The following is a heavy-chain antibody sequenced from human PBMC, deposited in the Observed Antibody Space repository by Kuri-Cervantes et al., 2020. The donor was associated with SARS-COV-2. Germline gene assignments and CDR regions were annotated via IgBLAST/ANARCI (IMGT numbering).Heavy chain of an antibody. D-gene: IGHD6-13*01. CDR1: GYSFSSYW. CDR2: IYPGDSDT. J-gene: IGHJ3*02. CDR3: ARSQSSSWQSDAFDI. V-gene: IGHV5-51*01. Sequence: KVSCKGSGYSFSSYWIAWVRQVPGKGLECMGIIYPGDSDTTYSPSFQGQVTISADKSISTAYLQWSSLKASDTAMYYCARSQSSSWQSDAFDIWGQGTMVTVSS.